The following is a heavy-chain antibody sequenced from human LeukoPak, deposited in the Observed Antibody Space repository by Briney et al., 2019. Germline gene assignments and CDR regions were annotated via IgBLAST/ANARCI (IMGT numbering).Heavy chain of an antibody. Sequence: PGGSLRLSCAASGFTFSDYYMSWIRQAPGKGLEWVSYISSSGSTIYYADSVKGRFTISRDNAKNSLYLQMNSLRAEDTAVYYCARDYGSGSYLGYYYYYYMDVWGKGTTVTISS. V-gene: IGHV3-11*01. CDR3: ARDYGSGSYLGYYYYYYMDV. CDR2: ISSSGSTI. J-gene: IGHJ6*03. D-gene: IGHD3-10*01. CDR1: GFTFSDYY.